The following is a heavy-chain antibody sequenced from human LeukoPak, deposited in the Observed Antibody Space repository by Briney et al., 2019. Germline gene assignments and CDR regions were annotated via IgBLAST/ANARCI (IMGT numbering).Heavy chain of an antibody. CDR2: INPNSGGT. V-gene: IGHV1-2*02. D-gene: IGHD6-19*01. CDR3: ASLNPWWGSGWYDF. Sequence: ASVKVSCKASGYTFTGYYMHWVRQAPGQGLEWMGWINPNSGGTNYAQKFQGRVTMTRDTSISTAYMELSRLRSDDTAVYYCASLNPWWGSGWYDFWGQGTMVTVSS. CDR1: GYTFTGYY. J-gene: IGHJ3*01.